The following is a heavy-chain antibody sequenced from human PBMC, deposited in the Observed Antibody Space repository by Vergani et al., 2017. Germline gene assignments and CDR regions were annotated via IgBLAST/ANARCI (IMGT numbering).Heavy chain of an antibody. CDR3: ARMYYDFWSGMAGDYYMDV. Sequence: QVQLQESGPGLVKPSQPLSLTCTVSGGSISSGSYYWSWIRQPAGKGLEWIGRIYTSGSTNYNPSLKSRVTISVDTSKNQFSLKLSSVTAADTAVYYCARMYYDFWSGMAGDYYMDVWGKGTTVTVSS. V-gene: IGHV4-61*02. CDR1: GGSISSGSYY. D-gene: IGHD3-3*01. J-gene: IGHJ6*03. CDR2: IYTSGST.